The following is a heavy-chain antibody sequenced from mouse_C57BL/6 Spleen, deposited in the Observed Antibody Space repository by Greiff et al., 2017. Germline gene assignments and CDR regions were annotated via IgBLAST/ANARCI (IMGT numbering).Heavy chain of an antibody. D-gene: IGHD4-1*01. J-gene: IGHJ3*01. CDR1: GFTFSSYA. CDR3: ARDRGWDVEAWLAY. Sequence: EVKLVESGGGLVKPGGSLKLSCAASGFTFSSYAMSWVRQTPDKRLAWVATISDGGSYTYYPDNVKGRFTISRDNAKNNLYLQMSHLKSEDTAMYYCARDRGWDVEAWLAYWGQGTLVTVSA. V-gene: IGHV5-4*01. CDR2: ISDGGSYT.